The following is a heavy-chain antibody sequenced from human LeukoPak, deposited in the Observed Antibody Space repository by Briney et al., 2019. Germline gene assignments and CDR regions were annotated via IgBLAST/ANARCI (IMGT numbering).Heavy chain of an antibody. D-gene: IGHD3-10*01. CDR2: INLAGTA. Sequence: KTSETLSLTCVVYGRSFSDFYCTWIRQSPGKGLEWIGEINLAGTANHNPSLKSRANISVDTSKNQCSLKLSSVSAADTAVYYCARGQTYYYGSGSYSGWFDPWGQGTLVTVSS. J-gene: IGHJ5*02. V-gene: IGHV4-34*04. CDR3: ARGQTYYYGSGSYSGWFDP. CDR1: GRSFSDFY.